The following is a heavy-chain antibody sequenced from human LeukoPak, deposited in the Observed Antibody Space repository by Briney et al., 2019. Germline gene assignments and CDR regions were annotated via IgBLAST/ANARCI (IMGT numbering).Heavy chain of an antibody. J-gene: IGHJ4*02. V-gene: IGHV4-4*02. CDR1: GGSISSSNW. CDR3: AREGEAAVAGLDY. CDR2: IYHSGST. D-gene: IGHD6-19*01. Sequence: PSGTLSLICAVSGGSISSSNWWSWVRQPPGKGLEWIGEIYHSGSTNYNPSLKSRVTISVDKSKNQFSLKLSSVTAADTAVYYCAREGEAAVAGLDYWGQGTLVTVSS.